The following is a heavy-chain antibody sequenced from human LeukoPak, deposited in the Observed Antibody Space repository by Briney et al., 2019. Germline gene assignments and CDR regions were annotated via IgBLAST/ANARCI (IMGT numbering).Heavy chain of an antibody. Sequence: ASVKVSCKASGYTFTSYGISWVRQAPGQGLEWMGWISAYNGNTNYVQKLQGRVTMTTDTSTSTVYMELSSLRSEDTAVYYCARSVLRITMIAVDYWGQGTLVTVSS. V-gene: IGHV1-18*01. J-gene: IGHJ4*02. CDR1: GYTFTSYG. CDR2: ISAYNGNT. CDR3: ARSVLRITMIAVDY. D-gene: IGHD3-22*01.